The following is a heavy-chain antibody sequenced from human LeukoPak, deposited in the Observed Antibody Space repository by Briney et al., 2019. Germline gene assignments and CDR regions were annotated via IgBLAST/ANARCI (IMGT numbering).Heavy chain of an antibody. CDR3: ARGPVTTGLNFDY. D-gene: IGHD4-17*01. Sequence: SETLSLTCTVSGGSISSYYWSWIRQPPGKGLEWIRYIYYSGSTNYNPSLKSRVTISVDTSKNQFSLKLSSVTAADTAVYYCARGPVTTGLNFDYWGQGTLVTVSS. CDR2: IYYSGST. V-gene: IGHV4-59*12. CDR1: GGSISSYY. J-gene: IGHJ4*02.